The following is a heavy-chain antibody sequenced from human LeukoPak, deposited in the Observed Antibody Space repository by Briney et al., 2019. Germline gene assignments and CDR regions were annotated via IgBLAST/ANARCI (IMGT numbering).Heavy chain of an antibody. CDR2: IYSGGST. CDR3: ARDAYSSGWYSDY. CDR1: GFTVSSNY. V-gene: IGHV3-53*01. Sequence: GGSLRLSCAASGFTVSSNYMSWVRQAPGKGLEWVSVIYSGGSTYYADSVKCRFTNSRDNSKNTLYLQMNSLRAEDTAVYYCARDAYSSGWYSDYWGQGTLVTVSS. J-gene: IGHJ4*02. D-gene: IGHD6-19*01.